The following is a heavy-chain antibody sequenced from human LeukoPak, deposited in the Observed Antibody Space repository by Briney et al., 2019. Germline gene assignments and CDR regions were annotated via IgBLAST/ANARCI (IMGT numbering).Heavy chain of an antibody. Sequence: SGGSLRLSCAVSEFIFSNYAMGWVRQAPGKGLEWVSAIVAGGAITYYADSVEGRFTVSRDNSKNTLYLQMSSLRVEDTAVYFCARHGDSGSYPDFWGQGTLVTVSS. V-gene: IGHV3-23*01. CDR2: IVAGGAIT. J-gene: IGHJ4*02. CDR3: ARHGDSGSYPDF. CDR1: EFIFSNYA. D-gene: IGHD3-10*01.